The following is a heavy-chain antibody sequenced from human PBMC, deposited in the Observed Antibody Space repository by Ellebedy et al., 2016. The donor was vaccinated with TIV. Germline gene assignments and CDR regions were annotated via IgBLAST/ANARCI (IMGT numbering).Heavy chain of an antibody. CDR2: INHSGST. Sequence: SETLSLXCAVYGGSFSGYYWSWIRQPPGKGLEWIGEINHSGSTNYNPSLKSRVTISVDTSKNQFSLKLSSVTAADTAVYYCARSRGSSPTFDYWGQGTLVTVSS. D-gene: IGHD1-26*01. J-gene: IGHJ4*02. V-gene: IGHV4-34*01. CDR1: GGSFSGYY. CDR3: ARSRGSSPTFDY.